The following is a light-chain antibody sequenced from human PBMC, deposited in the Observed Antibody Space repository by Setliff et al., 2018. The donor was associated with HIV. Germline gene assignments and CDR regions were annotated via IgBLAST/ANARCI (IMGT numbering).Light chain of an antibody. J-gene: IGLJ1*01. Sequence: QSALTQPASVSGSPGQSITISCTGTSSDVGSYNLVSWYQHHPGKVPRLMISEVTKRPSGVSNRFSGSRSGNTASLTISGLQAEDEADYYCCSYAGSYTFYVFGTGTK. CDR1: SSDVGSYNL. V-gene: IGLV2-23*02. CDR3: CSYAGSYTFYV. CDR2: EVT.